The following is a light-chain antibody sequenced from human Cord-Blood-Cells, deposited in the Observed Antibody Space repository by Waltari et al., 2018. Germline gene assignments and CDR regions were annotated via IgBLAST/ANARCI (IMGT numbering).Light chain of an antibody. J-gene: IGKJ2*01. V-gene: IGKV1-33*01. CDR3: QQYDNLRDT. CDR2: DAS. CDR1: QDISNY. Sequence: DIQITQSPSSLSASVAHRVTITCQASQDISNYLNWYQQKPGKAPKLLIYDASNLETGIPARFSGSGSGTDFTLTSSSLQPEDIATYYCQQYDNLRDTFGQVTKLEIK.